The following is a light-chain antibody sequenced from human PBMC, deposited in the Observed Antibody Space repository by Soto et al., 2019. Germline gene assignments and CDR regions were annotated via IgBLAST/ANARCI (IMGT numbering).Light chain of an antibody. Sequence: EIVFTQSPATLSLSPGEVATLSCRASQSVSSYLAWYQQKPGQAPRLLIYDASNSATGIPARFSGSGSGTDFTLTISSLEPEDFVVYYCHQRINWPRTFGQGTKLEIK. CDR3: HQRINWPRT. J-gene: IGKJ2*01. CDR2: DAS. CDR1: QSVSSY. V-gene: IGKV3-11*01.